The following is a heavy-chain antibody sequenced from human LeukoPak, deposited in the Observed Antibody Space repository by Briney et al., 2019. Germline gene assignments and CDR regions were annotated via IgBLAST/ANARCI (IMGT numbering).Heavy chain of an antibody. CDR2: IRSTPDGGAT. Sequence: PGGSLRLSCAASGFTFISSWMTWVRQAPGKGLEWVGSIRSTPDGGATDYAAPMKGRFTIARDDSKHTLYLQMSSLRTEDTAVYYCATDLHFGYCTATSCANYWGQGALVTVSS. D-gene: IGHD2-2*03. J-gene: IGHJ4*02. V-gene: IGHV3-15*01. CDR3: ATDLHFGYCTATSCANY. CDR1: GFTFISSW.